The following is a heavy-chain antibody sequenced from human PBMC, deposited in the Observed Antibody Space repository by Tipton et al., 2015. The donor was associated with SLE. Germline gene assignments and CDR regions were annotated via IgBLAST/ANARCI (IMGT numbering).Heavy chain of an antibody. CDR1: GFTFSGSA. CDR2: IRSKANSYAT. J-gene: IGHJ4*02. D-gene: IGHD3-3*01. CDR3: TRGGRRFLEWLPDY. Sequence: SLRLSCAASGFTFSGSAMHWVRQASGKGLEWVGRIRSKANSYATAYAASVKGRFTISRDDSKNTAYLQMNSLKTEDTAVYYCTRGGRRFLEWLPDYWGQRTLVTVSS. V-gene: IGHV3-73*01.